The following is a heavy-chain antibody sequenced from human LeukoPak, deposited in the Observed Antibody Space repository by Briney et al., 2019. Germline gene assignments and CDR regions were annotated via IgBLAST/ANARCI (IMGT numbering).Heavy chain of an antibody. V-gene: IGHV1-2*02. Sequence: ASVKVSCKASGYTFTGYYMHWVRQAPGQGLEWMGWINPNSGGTNYAQKFQGRVTMTRDTSISTAYMELSRLRSDDTAVYYCARDTTRVTTSFYFDYWGQGTLVTVSS. D-gene: IGHD4-4*01. CDR3: ARDTTRVTTSFYFDY. CDR2: INPNSGGT. J-gene: IGHJ4*02. CDR1: GYTFTGYY.